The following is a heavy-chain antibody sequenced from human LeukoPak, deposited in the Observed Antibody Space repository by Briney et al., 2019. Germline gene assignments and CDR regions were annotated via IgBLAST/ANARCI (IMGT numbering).Heavy chain of an antibody. V-gene: IGHV3-23*01. CDR3: AKNYGSGTPRRDWFDP. CDR2: ISGSGGST. CDR1: GFNFSNYG. D-gene: IGHD3-10*01. Sequence: GGTLRLPCAASGFNFSNYGMSWVRQAPGKGLEWVSGISGSGGSTYYADSVKGRFTISRDNSKNTLYLQMNSLRAEDTAVYYCAKNYGSGTPRRDWFDPWGQGTLVTVSS. J-gene: IGHJ5*02.